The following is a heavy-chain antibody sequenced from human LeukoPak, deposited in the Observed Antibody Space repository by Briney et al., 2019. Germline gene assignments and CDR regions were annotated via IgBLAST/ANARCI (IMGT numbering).Heavy chain of an antibody. J-gene: IGHJ6*02. Sequence: GSLRLSCAASGFTVSSNYMSWVRQAPGKGLEWVSVIYSGGSTYYADSVKGRFTISRDNSKNTLYLQMNSLRAEDTAVYYCASTGGLRFLEWFPYYYYYGMDVWGQGTTVTVSS. D-gene: IGHD3-3*01. CDR2: IYSGGST. CDR1: GFTVSSNY. CDR3: ASTGGLRFLEWFPYYYYYGMDV. V-gene: IGHV3-66*01.